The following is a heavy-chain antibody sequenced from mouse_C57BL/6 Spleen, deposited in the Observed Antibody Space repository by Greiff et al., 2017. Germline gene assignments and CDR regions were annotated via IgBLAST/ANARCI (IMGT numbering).Heavy chain of an antibody. J-gene: IGHJ4*01. D-gene: IGHD1-1*02. V-gene: IGHV1-55*01. CDR1: GYTFTSYW. Sequence: QVQLKQPGAELVKPGASVKMSCKASGYTFTSYWITWVKQRPGQGLEWIGDIYPGSGSINYNEKFKGKATLTVDQSSSTAYMQLSSLTSEDSAVYYCARGGGGYRYAMDYWGQGTSVTVSS. CDR2: IYPGSGSI. CDR3: ARGGGGYRYAMDY.